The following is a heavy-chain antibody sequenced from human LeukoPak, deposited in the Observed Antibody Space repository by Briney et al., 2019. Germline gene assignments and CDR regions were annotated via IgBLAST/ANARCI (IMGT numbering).Heavy chain of an antibody. J-gene: IGHJ5*02. CDR2: LNSDGSST. CDR3: ARDGAAYDFWSGYYVTEYNWFDP. CDR1: GFTFSSYW. Sequence: GGSLRRYCAASGFTFSSYWMHWVRQAPGKGLVWVSRLNSDGSSTSYEDSVKGRFTISRHNAKNTLYLQMNSRRAEDTAVYYCARDGAAYDFWSGYYVTEYNWFDPWGQGTLVTVSS. V-gene: IGHV3-74*01. D-gene: IGHD3-3*01.